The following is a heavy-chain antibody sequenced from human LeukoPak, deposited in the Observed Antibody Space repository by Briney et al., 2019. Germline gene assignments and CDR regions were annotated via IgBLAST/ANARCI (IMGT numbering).Heavy chain of an antibody. V-gene: IGHV4-34*01. Sequence: SETLSLTCAVYGGSFSGYYWSWIRQPPGEGLEWIGEINHSGSTNYNPSLKSRVTISVDTSKNQFSLKLSSVTAADTAVYYCARGRNGYCSSTSCLTPNWFDPWGQGTLVTVSS. CDR1: GGSFSGYY. CDR3: ARGRNGYCSSTSCLTPNWFDP. D-gene: IGHD2-2*03. J-gene: IGHJ5*02. CDR2: INHSGST.